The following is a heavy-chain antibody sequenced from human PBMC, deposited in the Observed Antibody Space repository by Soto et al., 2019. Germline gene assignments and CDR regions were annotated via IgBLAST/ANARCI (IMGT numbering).Heavy chain of an antibody. V-gene: IGHV1-3*01. CDR1: GYTFTSYA. CDR3: ARSIVVVTALDY. CDR2: INAGNGNT. Sequence: ASVTVSCKASGYTFTSYAMHWVRQAPGQRLEWMGWINAGNGNTKYSHKFQGRVTITRDTSASTAYMELSSLRSEDTAVYYCARSIVVVTALDYWGQGTLVTVSS. D-gene: IGHD2-21*02. J-gene: IGHJ4*02.